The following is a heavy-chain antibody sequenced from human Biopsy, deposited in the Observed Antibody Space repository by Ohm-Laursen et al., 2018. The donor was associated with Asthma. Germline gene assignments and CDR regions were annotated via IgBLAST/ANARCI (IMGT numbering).Heavy chain of an antibody. CDR1: GFTFRSYD. V-gene: IGHV3-30-3*01. CDR3: ARDVMEWYLPAFDF. CDR2: GGSYYDGGLK. D-gene: IGHD3-3*01. Sequence: PRLSCAAAGFTFRSYDMHWVRQAPGKGLEWVAVGGSYYDGGLKYYADSVNGRFTVSRDDSKNTLYLQMNSLRPDDTAVYYCARDVMEWYLPAFDFWGQGTLVTVSS. J-gene: IGHJ4*02.